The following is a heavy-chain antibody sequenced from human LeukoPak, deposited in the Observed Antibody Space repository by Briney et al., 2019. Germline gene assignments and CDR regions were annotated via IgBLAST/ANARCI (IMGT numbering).Heavy chain of an antibody. V-gene: IGHV4-4*07. J-gene: IGHJ4*02. CDR3: AREGGPYRPLDY. CDR1: GGSISGYY. Sequence: SETLSLTCTVSGGSISGYYWSWTRQSAGKGLEWIARIYGSGTADYNSLLNGRVTMSLDTSKNQFSLELTSVTAADTAVYYCAREGGPYRPLDYSGQGTLVTVSS. CDR2: IYGSGTA.